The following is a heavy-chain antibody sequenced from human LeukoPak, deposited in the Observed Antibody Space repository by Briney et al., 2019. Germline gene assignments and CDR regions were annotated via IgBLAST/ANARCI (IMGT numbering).Heavy chain of an antibody. CDR2: IKQDGSER. D-gene: IGHD3-10*01. CDR3: ARGLAAFRDYYASGSLDY. J-gene: IGHJ4*02. CDR1: GFTFSSYW. Sequence: GGSLRLSCAASGFTFSSYWMSWVRQAPGKGLEWVANIKQDGSERYYVDSMKGRFTISRDNAENSLYLQMNSLRAEDTAVYYCARGLAAFRDYYASGSLDYWGQGALVTVSS. V-gene: IGHV3-7*01.